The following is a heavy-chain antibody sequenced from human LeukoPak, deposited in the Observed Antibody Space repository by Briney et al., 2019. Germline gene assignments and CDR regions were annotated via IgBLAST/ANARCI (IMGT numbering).Heavy chain of an antibody. Sequence: GGSLRLSCAGSGFSFSSYGMHWVRQAPGKGLEWMAFIRSDGSNKSYADSVKGRFTISRDNSKNKLYLQMNSLRVEDTAVYYCTKASAARCIGVFCYPFDHWGQGTLVTVSS. CDR3: TKASAARCIGVFCYPFDH. J-gene: IGHJ4*02. D-gene: IGHD2-15*01. V-gene: IGHV3-30*02. CDR2: IRSDGSNK. CDR1: GFSFSSYG.